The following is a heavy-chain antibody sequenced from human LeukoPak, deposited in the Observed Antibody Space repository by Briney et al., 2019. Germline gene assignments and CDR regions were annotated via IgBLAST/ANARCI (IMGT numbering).Heavy chain of an antibody. J-gene: IGHJ4*02. D-gene: IGHD6-19*01. CDR2: IKQDGREK. CDR1: GFTFSSYW. CDR3: ASGYSSGY. Sequence: GGSLRLSCAASGFTFSSYWMSWVSQAPGKGLEWVANIKQDGREKYYVDSVKGRFTISRDNTKNSLYLQMNSLRAEDTAVYYCASGYSSGYWGQGALVTVSS. V-gene: IGHV3-7*03.